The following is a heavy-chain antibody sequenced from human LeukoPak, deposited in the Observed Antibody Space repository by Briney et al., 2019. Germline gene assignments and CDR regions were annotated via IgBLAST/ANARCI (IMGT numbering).Heavy chain of an antibody. CDR3: ARDSSSWYEGNYYYYYMDV. J-gene: IGHJ6*03. D-gene: IGHD6-13*01. CDR2: ISAYNGNT. V-gene: IGHV1-18*01. CDR1: GYTFTSYG. Sequence: ASVKVSCKASGYTFTSYGISWVRQAPGQGLEWMGWISAYNGNTNYAQKLQGRVTMTTDTSTSTAYMELRSLRSDDTAVYYCARDSSSWYEGNYYYYYMDVWGKGTTVTVSS.